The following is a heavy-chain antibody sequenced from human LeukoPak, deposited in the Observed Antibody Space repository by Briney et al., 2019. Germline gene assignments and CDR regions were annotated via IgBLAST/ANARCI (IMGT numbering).Heavy chain of an antibody. J-gene: IGHJ4*02. CDR2: IYHSGSP. D-gene: IGHD2-15*01. CDR3: ARAQGKWWWTV. Sequence: PSETLSLTCTVSGYSINSAYYWGWIRQPPGKGLEWIGSIYHSGSPDYNPSLKSRVTISVDTSKNQFSLKLSSVTAADTAVYYCARAQGKWWWTVWGQGTLVTVSS. CDR1: GYSINSAYY. V-gene: IGHV4-38-2*02.